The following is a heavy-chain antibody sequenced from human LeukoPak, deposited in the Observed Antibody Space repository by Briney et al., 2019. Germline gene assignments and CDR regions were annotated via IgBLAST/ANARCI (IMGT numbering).Heavy chain of an antibody. V-gene: IGHV3-30*03. Sequence: GGSLRLSCAASGFTFSSYGMHWIRQAPGKGLEWVAVISYDGSNKYYADSVKGRFTISRDNSKNTLYLQMNSLRAEDTAVYYCARDFWSGYGDYWGQGTLVTVSS. CDR3: ARDFWSGYGDY. CDR2: ISYDGSNK. J-gene: IGHJ4*02. CDR1: GFTFSSYG. D-gene: IGHD3-3*01.